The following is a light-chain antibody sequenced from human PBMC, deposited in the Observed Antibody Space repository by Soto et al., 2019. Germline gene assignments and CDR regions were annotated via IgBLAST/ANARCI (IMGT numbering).Light chain of an antibody. Sequence: QPVLTQSPSASASLGASVKLTCTLSSGHSSYAIAWHQQQQEKGPRYLMKINSAGSHSKGDGSPDRFSGSSSGAERYLAVSSLQYEDEADYYCQTWGTGLLVFGGGTQLTVL. CDR3: QTWGTGLLV. CDR1: SGHSSYA. V-gene: IGLV4-69*01. J-gene: IGLJ3*02. CDR2: INSAGSH.